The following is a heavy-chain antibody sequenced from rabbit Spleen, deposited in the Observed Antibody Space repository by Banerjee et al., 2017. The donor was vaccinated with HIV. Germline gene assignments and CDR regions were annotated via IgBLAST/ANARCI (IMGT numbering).Heavy chain of an antibody. CDR3: ARFYAGYGDFGYAAM. J-gene: IGHJ3*01. V-gene: IGHV1S45*01. CDR1: GFSFSDRDV. D-gene: IGHD7-1*01. Sequence: QDQLEESGGGLVKPEGSLTLTCKASGFSFSDRDVMCWVRQAPGKGLEWIACINTATAKAVYANWAKGRFTISSDNAQNTVDLQMNSLTAADTATYFCARFYAGYGDFGYAAMWGQGT. CDR2: INTATAKA.